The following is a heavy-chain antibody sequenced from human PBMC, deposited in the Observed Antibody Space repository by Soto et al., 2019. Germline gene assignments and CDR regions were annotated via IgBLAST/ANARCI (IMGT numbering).Heavy chain of an antibody. CDR1: EVSIGNNSG. D-gene: IGHD2-8*01. Sequence: SQTLSLTCGVAEVSIGNNSGWSLVRQPPGEGLEWIGEICHVGNTYYTPSLKSRVTISMDKPNNQFSLTVTSLTAADTAVYYCARARRRGCVVGVYYGLDVWGQGTRVTVYS. CDR2: ICHVGNT. J-gene: IGHJ6*02. V-gene: IGHV4-4*02. CDR3: ARARRRGCVVGVYYGLDV.